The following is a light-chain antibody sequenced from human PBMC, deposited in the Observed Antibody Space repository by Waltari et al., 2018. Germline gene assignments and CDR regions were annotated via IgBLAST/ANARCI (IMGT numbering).Light chain of an antibody. CDR2: ETS. CDR3: QNYHIRKA. CDR1: LNIFVR. Sequence: DIQMTQSPPTLSASVGDRVTLTCRASLNIFVRVAWYQQNPGKPPKLLIYETSNLESGVPSRFSGSGSGTDFTLVIDSLQPDDFATYYCQNYHIRKAFGQGTNVEIK. J-gene: IGKJ2*01. V-gene: IGKV1-5*03.